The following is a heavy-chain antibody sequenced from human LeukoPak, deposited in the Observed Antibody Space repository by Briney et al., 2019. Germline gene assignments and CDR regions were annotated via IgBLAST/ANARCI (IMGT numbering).Heavy chain of an antibody. CDR2: ISGSGGST. Sequence: GGSLRLSCAASGFTFSSYAMSWVRQAPGKGLEWVSAISGSGGSTYYADSVKGRFTISRDNSKNTLYLQMNSLRAEDTAAYYWAKFSQREWELLNAFDIWGQGTMVTVSS. V-gene: IGHV3-23*01. D-gene: IGHD1-26*01. CDR3: AKFSQREWELLNAFDI. CDR1: GFTFSSYA. J-gene: IGHJ3*02.